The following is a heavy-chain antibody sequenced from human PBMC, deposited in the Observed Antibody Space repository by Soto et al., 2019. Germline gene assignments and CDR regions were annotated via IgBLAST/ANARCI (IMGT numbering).Heavy chain of an antibody. J-gene: IGHJ3*02. CDR3: ARDVEGIVPGRGAFGI. CDR2: ISYSGYT. V-gene: IGHV4-31*03. CDR1: GGSIRNDNFY. Sequence: QVQLQESGQGLVKPSQTLSLTCTVSGGSIRNDNFYWSYLRQRPGKGLEWIGYISYSGYTFYHPPLKSRVGISVYPSNSQFSLTLKSVTAADTAVYYCARDVEGIVPGRGAFGILVRGTLVTVSS. D-gene: IGHD6-19*01.